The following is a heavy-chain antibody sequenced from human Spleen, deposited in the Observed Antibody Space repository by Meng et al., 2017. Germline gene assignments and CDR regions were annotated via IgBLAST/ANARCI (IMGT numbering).Heavy chain of an antibody. CDR1: GFTVSHNY. J-gene: IGHJ4*02. D-gene: IGHD3-10*01. Sequence: GGSLRLSCAASGFTVSHNYMSWVRQAPGKGLEWVSVIYSGGNTYYADSVKGRFTISRDNAKNSLYLQMNSLRAEDTAVYYCARDLVLVRGAPPDYWGQGTLVTVSS. CDR3: ARDLVLVRGAPPDY. V-gene: IGHV3-66*01. CDR2: IYSGGNT.